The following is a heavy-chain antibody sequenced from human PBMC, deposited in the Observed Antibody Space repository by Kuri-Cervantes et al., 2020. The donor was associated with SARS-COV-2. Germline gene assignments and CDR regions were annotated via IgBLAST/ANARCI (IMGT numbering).Heavy chain of an antibody. J-gene: IGHJ4*02. CDR3: ASLYDSSGYRDY. D-gene: IGHD3-22*01. V-gene: IGHV4-59*12. CDR1: GGSISSYY. Sequence: GSLRLSCTVSGGSISSYYWSWIRQPPGKGLEWIGEIYHSGSTNYNPSLKSRVTISVDKSKNQFSLKLSSVTAADTAVYYCASLYDSSGYRDYWGQGTLVTVSS. CDR2: IYHSGST.